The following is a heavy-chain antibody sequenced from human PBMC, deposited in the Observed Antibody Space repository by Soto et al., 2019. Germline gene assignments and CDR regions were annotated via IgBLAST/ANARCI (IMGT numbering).Heavy chain of an antibody. J-gene: IGHJ6*02. CDR2: ISGSGGST. V-gene: IGHV3-23*01. Sequence: GGSLRLSCAASGFTFSSYAMSWVRQAPGKGLEWVSAISGSGGSTYYADSVKGRFTISRDNSKNTLYLQMNSLRAEDTAVYYCAKSGYYDFWSGSPPGYYYGMDVWGQGTTVTSP. D-gene: IGHD3-3*01. CDR1: GFTFSSYA. CDR3: AKSGYYDFWSGSPPGYYYGMDV.